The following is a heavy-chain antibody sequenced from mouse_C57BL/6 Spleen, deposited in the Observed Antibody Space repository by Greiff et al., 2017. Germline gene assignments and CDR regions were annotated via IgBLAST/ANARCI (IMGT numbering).Heavy chain of an antibody. CDR3: ARKTTVVADWYFDV. V-gene: IGHV1-69*01. CDR1: GYTFTSYW. D-gene: IGHD1-1*01. CDR2: IDPSDSYT. J-gene: IGHJ1*03. Sequence: VKLQQPGAELVMPGASVKLSCKASGYTFTSYWMHWVKQRPGQGLEWIGEIDPSDSYTNYNQKFKGKSTLTVDKSSSTAYMQLSSLTSEDSAVYYCARKTTVVADWYFDVWGTGTTVTVSS.